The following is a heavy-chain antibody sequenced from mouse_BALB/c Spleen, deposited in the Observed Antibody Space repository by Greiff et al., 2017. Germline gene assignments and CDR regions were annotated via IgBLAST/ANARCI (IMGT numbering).Heavy chain of an antibody. CDR3: TRVRDYDYGGFAY. CDR1: GFTFSSYT. Sequence: DVMLVESGGGLVKPGGSLKLSCAASGFTFSSYTMSWVRQTPEKRLEWVATISSGGSYTYYPDSVKGRFTISRDNAKNTLYLQMSSLKSEDTAMYYCTRVRDYDYGGFAYWGQGTLVTVSA. V-gene: IGHV5-6-4*01. J-gene: IGHJ3*01. D-gene: IGHD2-4*01. CDR2: ISSGGSYT.